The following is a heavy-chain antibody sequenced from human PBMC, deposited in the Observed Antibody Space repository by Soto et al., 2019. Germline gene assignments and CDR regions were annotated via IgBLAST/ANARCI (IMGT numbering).Heavy chain of an antibody. J-gene: IGHJ4*02. CDR2: FSSSGSTI. CDR3: SWGGFVVVPAATGYYFGY. D-gene: IGHD2-2*01. CDR1: GFTFSDYY. V-gene: IGHV3-11*01. Sequence: QVQLVESGGGLVKPGGSLSLSCAASGFTFSDYYMSWIRQAPGKGLEWVPYFSSSGSTIYYADSVKGRFTISRENAQNSLYRQMNSLRVEDTAVYYCSWGGFVVVPAATGYYFGYWGQGTLVTVSS.